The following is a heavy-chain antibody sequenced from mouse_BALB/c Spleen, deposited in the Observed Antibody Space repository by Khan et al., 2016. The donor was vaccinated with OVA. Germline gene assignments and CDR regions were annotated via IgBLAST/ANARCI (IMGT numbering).Heavy chain of an antibody. CDR3: ARQPYYHYNIMDY. CDR1: GFSLTNYG. Sequence: QVQLKESGPGLVAPSQSLSITCTISGFSLTNYGVHWVRQPPGKGLEWLVVIWSDGSTTYNSPLKSRLTISKDNSKSQVFLKMNSLQNDDTAMYFCARQPYYHYNIMDYWGQGTSVTVSS. D-gene: IGHD2-10*01. CDR2: IWSDGST. J-gene: IGHJ4*01. V-gene: IGHV2-6-1*01.